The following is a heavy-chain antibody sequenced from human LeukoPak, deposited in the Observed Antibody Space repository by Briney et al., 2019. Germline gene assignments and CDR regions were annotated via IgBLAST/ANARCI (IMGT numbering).Heavy chain of an antibody. J-gene: IGHJ4*02. CDR3: ARDSGDGDYEPLDS. CDR1: GFSVSSTY. V-gene: IGHV3-53*01. CDR2: IYRDGST. D-gene: IGHD4-17*01. Sequence: GGSLRLSCAASGFSVSSTYMNWVRQALGKGLEWVSTIYRDGSTYYADYVKGRFTISRDNSKNTLYLQMNSLRVEDTAMYYCARDSGDGDYEPLDSWGQGTLVIVSS.